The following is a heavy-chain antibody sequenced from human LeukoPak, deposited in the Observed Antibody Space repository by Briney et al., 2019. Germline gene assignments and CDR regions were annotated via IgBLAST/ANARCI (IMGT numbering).Heavy chain of an antibody. CDR2: IRYDGSNK. V-gene: IGHV3-30*02. CDR3: AKLGVEMATITAYSLDY. J-gene: IGHJ4*02. Sequence: GGSLRLSCAASGFIFRNYWMTWVRQGPGKGLEWVAFIRYDGSNKYYADSVKGRFTISRDNSKNTLYLQMNSLRAEDTAVYYCAKLGVEMATITAYSLDYWGQGTLVTVSS. D-gene: IGHD5-24*01. CDR1: GFIFRNYW.